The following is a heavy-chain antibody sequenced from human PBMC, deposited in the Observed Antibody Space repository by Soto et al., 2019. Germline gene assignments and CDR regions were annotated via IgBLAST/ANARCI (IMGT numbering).Heavy chain of an antibody. D-gene: IGHD4-17*01. CDR1: GFTFSSYW. V-gene: IGHV3-74*01. Sequence: GSLRLSCAASGFTFSSYWMHWVRQAPGKGLVRVSRINSDGRSTYYADSVKGRFTISRDNAKNRLYLQMKSLRAEDTAIYYCARDPRLRWYADYWGQGTLVTVSS. J-gene: IGHJ4*02. CDR3: ARDPRLRWYADY. CDR2: INSDGRST.